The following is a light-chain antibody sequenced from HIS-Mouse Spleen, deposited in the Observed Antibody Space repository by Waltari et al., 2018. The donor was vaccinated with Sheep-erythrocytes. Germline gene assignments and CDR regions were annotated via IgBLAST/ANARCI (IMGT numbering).Light chain of an antibody. Sequence: SYELTQPPSVSVSPGQTARITCSGHALPKKHAYWYQEKSGQAPVLVIYEDSKRPSGIPERFSGSTSGTMATLTISGAQVEDEADYYCYSTDSSGNHWVFGGGTKLTVL. V-gene: IGLV3-10*01. J-gene: IGLJ3*02. CDR2: EDS. CDR1: ALPKKH. CDR3: YSTDSSGNHWV.